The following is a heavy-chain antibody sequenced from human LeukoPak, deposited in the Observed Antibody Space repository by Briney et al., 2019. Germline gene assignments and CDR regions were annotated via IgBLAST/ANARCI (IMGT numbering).Heavy chain of an antibody. D-gene: IGHD3-10*01. J-gene: IGHJ6*04. Sequence: PGGSLRLSCAASGFTFDDYAMHWVRQAPGKGLEWVSLISCDGGSTYYADSVKGRFTISRDNSKNSLYLQMNSLRAEDTALYYCAKDIGITMVRGVIINGMDVWGKGTTVTVSS. CDR1: GFTFDDYA. CDR3: AKDIGITMVRGVIINGMDV. CDR2: ISCDGGST. V-gene: IGHV3-43D*04.